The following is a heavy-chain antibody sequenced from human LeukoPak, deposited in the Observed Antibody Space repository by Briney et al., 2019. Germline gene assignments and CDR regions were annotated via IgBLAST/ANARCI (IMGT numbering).Heavy chain of an antibody. Sequence: NPSETLSLTCAVYGGSFSGYYWSWIRQPPGKGLEWIGYIYYSGSTYYNPSLKSRVTISVDTSKNQFSLKLSSVTAADTAVYYCARVPSEGTIFGVVSRKTYYYYYMDVWGKGTTVTVSS. D-gene: IGHD3-3*01. J-gene: IGHJ6*03. CDR3: ARVPSEGTIFGVVSRKTYYYYYMDV. CDR1: GGSFSGYY. V-gene: IGHV4-30-4*08. CDR2: IYYSGST.